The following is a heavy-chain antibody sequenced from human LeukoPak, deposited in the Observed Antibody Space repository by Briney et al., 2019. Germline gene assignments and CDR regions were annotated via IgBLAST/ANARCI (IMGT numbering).Heavy chain of an antibody. Sequence: PSETLSLTCAVYGGSFSGYYWSWIRQPPGKGLEWIGEINHSGSTNYNPSLKSRVTISVDTSKNQFSLKLSSVTAADTAVYYCASSGWYLSSFNWGQGTLVTVSS. D-gene: IGHD6-19*01. V-gene: IGHV4-34*01. CDR2: INHSGST. CDR1: GGSFSGYY. J-gene: IGHJ4*02. CDR3: ASSGWYLSSFN.